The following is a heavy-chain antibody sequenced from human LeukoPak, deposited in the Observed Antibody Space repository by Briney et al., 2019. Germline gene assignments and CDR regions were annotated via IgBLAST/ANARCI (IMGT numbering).Heavy chain of an antibody. V-gene: IGHV4-61*02. CDR3: ARGRLSGWYYFDF. CDR2: VYTSRST. CDR1: GGSISSGSYY. D-gene: IGHD6-19*01. Sequence: SETLSLTCTVSGGSISSGSYYWGWIRQPAGKGLEWIGRVYTSRSTNYNPYLKSRVTISVDTSKNQFSLKLSSMTAADTAVYYCARGRLSGWYYFDFWGQGTLVTVSS. J-gene: IGHJ4*02.